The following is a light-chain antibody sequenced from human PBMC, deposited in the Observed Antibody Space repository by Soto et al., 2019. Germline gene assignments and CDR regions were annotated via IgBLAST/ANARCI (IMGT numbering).Light chain of an antibody. CDR3: AAWDDSLNGWV. Sequence: QSVLTQPPSVSGAPGQRVTISCTGSSSNIGAGYDVHWYQQLPGTAPKLLIYSSNQRPSGVPDRFSGSRSGTSGSLAISGLQSEDEADFYCAAWDDSLNGWVFGGGTKLTVL. J-gene: IGLJ3*02. CDR2: SSN. CDR1: SSNIGAGYD. V-gene: IGLV1-40*01.